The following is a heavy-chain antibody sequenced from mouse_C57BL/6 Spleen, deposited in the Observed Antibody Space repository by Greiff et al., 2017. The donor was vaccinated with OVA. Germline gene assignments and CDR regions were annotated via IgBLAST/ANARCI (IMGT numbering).Heavy chain of an antibody. CDR3: ARGDGYPYAMDY. Sequence: QVQLKQSGAELVKPGASVKISCKASGYAFSSYWMNWVKQRPGKGLEWIGQIYPGDGDTNYNGKFKGKATLTADKSSSTAYMQLSSLTSEDSAVYFCARGDGYPYAMDYWGQGTSVTVSS. J-gene: IGHJ4*01. D-gene: IGHD2-3*01. V-gene: IGHV1-80*01. CDR1: GYAFSSYW. CDR2: IYPGDGDT.